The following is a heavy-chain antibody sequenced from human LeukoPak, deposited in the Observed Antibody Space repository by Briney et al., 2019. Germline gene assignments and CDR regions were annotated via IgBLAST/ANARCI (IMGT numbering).Heavy chain of an antibody. J-gene: IGHJ5*02. CDR1: GLTFSSYG. D-gene: IGHD1-26*01. CDR2: ISYDGSNK. Sequence: GGSLRLSCAASGLTFSSYGMHWVRQAPGKGLEWVAVISYDGSNKYYADSVKGRFTISRDNSKNTLYLQMNSLRAEDTAVYYCAKGRYSGTKGNWFDPWGQGTLVTVSS. V-gene: IGHV3-30*18. CDR3: AKGRYSGTKGNWFDP.